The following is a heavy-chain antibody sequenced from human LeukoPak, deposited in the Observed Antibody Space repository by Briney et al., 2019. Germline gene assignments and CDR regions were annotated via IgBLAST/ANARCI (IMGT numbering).Heavy chain of an antibody. CDR3: ARGAAVGTEWFDP. D-gene: IGHD6-13*01. V-gene: IGHV4-39*07. CDR2: IYYSGST. CDR1: GGSISSSSYY. Sequence: SETLSLTCTVSGGSISSSSYYWGWIRQPPGKGLEWIGSIYYSGSTYYNPSLKSRVTISVDTSKNQFSLNLRSVTAADTAVYYCARGAAVGTEWFDPWGQGTLVTVSS. J-gene: IGHJ5*02.